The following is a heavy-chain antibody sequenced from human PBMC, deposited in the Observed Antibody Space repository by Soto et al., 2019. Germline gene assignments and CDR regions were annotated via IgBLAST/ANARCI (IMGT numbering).Heavy chain of an antibody. V-gene: IGHV3-30-3*01. CDR1: GFTFSSYA. CDR2: ISYDGSNK. Sequence: VVSLRLSYGASGFTFSSYAMHGVRQAPGKGLEWVAVISYDGSNKYYADSVKGRFTISRDNSKNTLYLQMNSLRADDTGAYYCARRDSYYYDSSRWYRWLDYWGQGTLVAFSP. D-gene: IGHD3-22*01. J-gene: IGHJ4*02. CDR3: ARRDSYYYDSSRWYRWLDY.